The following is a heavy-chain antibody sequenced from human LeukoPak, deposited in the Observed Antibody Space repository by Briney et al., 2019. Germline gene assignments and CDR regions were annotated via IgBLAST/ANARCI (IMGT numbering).Heavy chain of an antibody. CDR1: GYTLTELS. CDR2: FDPEDGET. Sequence: ASVKVSCKVSGYTLTELSMHWVRQAPGKGLEWMGGFDPEDGETIYAQKFQGRVTMTEDTSTDTAYMELSSLRSEDTAVYYCATSTVEKPWTIAFDYWGQGTLVTVSS. D-gene: IGHD4-17*01. CDR3: ATSTVEKPWTIAFDY. V-gene: IGHV1-24*01. J-gene: IGHJ4*02.